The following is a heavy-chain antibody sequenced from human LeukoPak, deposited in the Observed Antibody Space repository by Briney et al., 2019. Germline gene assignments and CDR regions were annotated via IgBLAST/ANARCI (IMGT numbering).Heavy chain of an antibody. Sequence: QTGGSLRLSCAASGFTFSSYAMHWVRQAPGKGLEWVAVISYDGSNKYYADSVKGRFTISRDNSKNTLYLQMNSLRAEDTAVYYCAGELHDDWGQGTLVTVSS. CDR2: ISYDGSNK. J-gene: IGHJ4*02. V-gene: IGHV3-30-3*01. D-gene: IGHD5-24*01. CDR3: AGELHDD. CDR1: GFTFSSYA.